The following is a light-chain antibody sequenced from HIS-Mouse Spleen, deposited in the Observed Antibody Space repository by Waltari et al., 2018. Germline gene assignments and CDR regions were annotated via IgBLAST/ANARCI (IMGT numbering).Light chain of an antibody. CDR3: CSYAGSSTWV. V-gene: IGLV2-23*01. CDR1: SSDVGSYNL. CDR2: EGS. J-gene: IGLJ3*02. Sequence: QPALTQPASVSGSPGQSITISCTGTSSDVGSYNLVSWYQHHPGKAPKLRIYEGSKRPSGVSNRFSGSKSGNTASLTISGLQAEDEADYYCCSYAGSSTWVFGGGTKLTVL.